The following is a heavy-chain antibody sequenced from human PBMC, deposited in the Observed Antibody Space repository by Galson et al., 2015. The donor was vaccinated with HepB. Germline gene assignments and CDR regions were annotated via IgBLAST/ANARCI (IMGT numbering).Heavy chain of an antibody. Sequence: CAASGFTFSSYGMHWVRQAPGKGLEWVTVIWYDGSDKYYADSVKGRFTISRDNSKNTLYLQMNSLRAGDTAVYYCARDLDYYDSSGYFDYWGQGTLVTVSS. D-gene: IGHD3-22*01. V-gene: IGHV3-33*01. J-gene: IGHJ4*02. CDR2: IWYDGSDK. CDR1: GFTFSSYG. CDR3: ARDLDYYDSSGYFDY.